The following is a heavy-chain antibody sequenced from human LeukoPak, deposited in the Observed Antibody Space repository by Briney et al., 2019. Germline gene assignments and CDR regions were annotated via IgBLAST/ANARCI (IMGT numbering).Heavy chain of an antibody. V-gene: IGHV4-59*08. Sequence: SETLSLTCTGSGDSISPYYWSWVRLPPGKGLEWLGYISYSGSTNYSPSLKSRVSISLSTSNIHFSLKLSSVTAADTAVYYCARHASAYYEAFYFDYWGQGTLVTVSS. J-gene: IGHJ4*02. D-gene: IGHD3-22*01. CDR2: ISYSGST. CDR3: ARHASAYYEAFYFDY. CDR1: GDSISPYY.